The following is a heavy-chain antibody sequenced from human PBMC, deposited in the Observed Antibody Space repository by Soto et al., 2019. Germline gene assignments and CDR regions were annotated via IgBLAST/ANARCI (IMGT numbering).Heavy chain of an antibody. CDR1: GFPFSSYG. CDR2: ISYDGSNK. D-gene: IGHD3-10*01. CDR3: VGGQYYFDY. J-gene: IGHJ4*02. Sequence: QVQLVESGGGVVQPGRSLRLSCAASGFPFSSYGMHWVREAPGKGLEWVAVISYDGSNKYYADSVKGRFTISRDNSASTLYLQMNSLRPEDTALYYGVGGQYYFDYRGQRTLATVSP. V-gene: IGHV3-30*03.